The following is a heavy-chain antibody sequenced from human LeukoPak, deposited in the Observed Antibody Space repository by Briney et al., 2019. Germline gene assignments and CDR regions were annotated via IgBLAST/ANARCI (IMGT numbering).Heavy chain of an antibody. J-gene: IGHJ4*02. D-gene: IGHD2-2*01. CDR1: GLTFTTFS. CDR2: ISGSGGST. Sequence: PGGSLRLSCAGSGLTFTTFSMTWVRQAPGKGLEWVSAISGSGGSTYYADSVKGRFTISRDNSKNTLYLQMNSLRAEDTAVYYCAKGESYCSSTSCYLVDYWGQGTLVTVSS. CDR3: AKGESYCSSTSCYLVDY. V-gene: IGHV3-23*01.